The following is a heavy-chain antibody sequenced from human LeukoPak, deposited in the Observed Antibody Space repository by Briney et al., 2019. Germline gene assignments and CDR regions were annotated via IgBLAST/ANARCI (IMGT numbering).Heavy chain of an antibody. CDR1: GGSISSYY. Sequence: TSETLSLTCTVSGGSISSYYWSWIQQPPGKGLEWIGYIYYSGSTNYNPSLKSRVTISVGTSKNQFSLKLSSVTAADTAVYYCARTTEGGYTYDYFYYYYMDVWGKGTTVTISS. CDR2: IYYSGST. D-gene: IGHD5-18*01. V-gene: IGHV4-59*01. J-gene: IGHJ6*03. CDR3: ARTTEGGYTYDYFYYYYMDV.